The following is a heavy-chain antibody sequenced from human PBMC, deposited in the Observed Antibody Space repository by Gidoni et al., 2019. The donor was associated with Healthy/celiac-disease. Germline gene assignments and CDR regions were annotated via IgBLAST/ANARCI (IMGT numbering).Heavy chain of an antibody. CDR3: ARVRRGSGYYYVDY. CDR1: GGSFSGYY. Sequence: VQLQQWGAGLLKPSETLSLTCAVYGGSFSGYYWSWIRQPPGKGLEWIGEINHSGSTNYNPSLKSRVTISVDTSKNQFSLKLSSVTAADTAVYYCARVRRGSGYYYVDYWGQGTLVTVSS. D-gene: IGHD3-22*01. V-gene: IGHV4-34*01. J-gene: IGHJ4*02. CDR2: INHSGST.